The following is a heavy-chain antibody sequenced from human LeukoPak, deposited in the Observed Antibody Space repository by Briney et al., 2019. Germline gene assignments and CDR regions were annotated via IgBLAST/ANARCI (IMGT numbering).Heavy chain of an antibody. Sequence: ASVKVSCKTSGYTFTDYYMHWVRQAPGQGLEWMGRIDPNTGGTNFAQKFQVRVTMTRDTSISTVYMELTGLRSDDTAVYYCARANPLYCSSTTCLFDYWGQGTLVTVSS. J-gene: IGHJ4*02. V-gene: IGHV1-2*02. CDR2: IDPNTGGT. CDR1: GYTFTDYY. D-gene: IGHD2-2*01. CDR3: ARANPLYCSSTTCLFDY.